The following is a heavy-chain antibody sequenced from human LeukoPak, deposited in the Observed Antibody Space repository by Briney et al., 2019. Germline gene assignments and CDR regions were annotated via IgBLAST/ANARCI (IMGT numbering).Heavy chain of an antibody. J-gene: IGHJ5*02. CDR2: FYPCNSDT. D-gene: IGHD2-15*01. Sequence: GEPLQISCQGSGYSFTRYLIAWGAQIPGKRPKGMGSFYPCNSDTRYSPSFQSQLTISADKSIRTAYLKWSSPKASDTGMYYCARQEIDEYCSGGSCCSSNWFDRWGQGTLVTVSS. CDR3: ARQEIDEYCSGGSCCSSNWFDR. CDR1: GYSFTRYL. V-gene: IGHV5-51*01.